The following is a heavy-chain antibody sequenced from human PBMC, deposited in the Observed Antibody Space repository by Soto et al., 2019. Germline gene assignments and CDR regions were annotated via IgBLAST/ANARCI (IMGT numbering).Heavy chain of an antibody. D-gene: IGHD3-10*01. CDR2: INPSGGST. Sequence: ASVKVSCKASGYTFTSHYMHWVRQAPGQGLEWMGIINPSGGSTSYAQKFQGRVTMTRDTSTSTVYMELSSLRSEDTAVYYCARDKAPRYGSGSYYNRFDYWGQGTLVTVSS. V-gene: IGHV1-46*01. CDR1: GYTFTSHY. J-gene: IGHJ4*02. CDR3: ARDKAPRYGSGSYYNRFDY.